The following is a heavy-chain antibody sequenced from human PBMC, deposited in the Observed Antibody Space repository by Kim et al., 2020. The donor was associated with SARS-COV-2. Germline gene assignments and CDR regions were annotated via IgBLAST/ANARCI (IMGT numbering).Heavy chain of an antibody. J-gene: IGHJ6*02. CDR3: ASGRRGIADHPPGMDV. CDR1: GGSFSGYY. D-gene: IGHD6-13*01. Sequence: SETLSLTCAVYGGSFSGYYWSWIRQPPGKGLEWIGEINHSGSTNYNPSLKSRVTISVDTSKNQFSLKLSSVTAADTAVYYCASGRRGIADHPPGMDVWGQGTTVTVSS. CDR2: INHSGST. V-gene: IGHV4-34*01.